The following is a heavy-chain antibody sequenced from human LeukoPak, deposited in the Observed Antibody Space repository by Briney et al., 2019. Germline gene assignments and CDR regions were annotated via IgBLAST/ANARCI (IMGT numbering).Heavy chain of an antibody. Sequence: SETLSLTCAVSGGSINSGTYDWVWIRQPPGKGLEWIGSFYYSGSPYYNPSLKSRVTISVDTSKDQFFLRLSSVTAADTAVYYCARRIMAARRGSYFDSWGQGTLVTVSS. V-gene: IGHV4-39*01. J-gene: IGHJ4*02. D-gene: IGHD6-6*01. CDR3: ARRIMAARRGSYFDS. CDR1: GGSINSGTYD. CDR2: FYYSGSP.